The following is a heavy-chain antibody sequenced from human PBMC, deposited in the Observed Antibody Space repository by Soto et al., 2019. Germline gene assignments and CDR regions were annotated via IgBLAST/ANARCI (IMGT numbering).Heavy chain of an antibody. CDR3: ARELFGRSVWFDP. J-gene: IGHJ5*02. D-gene: IGHD3-10*01. CDR1: GGSISSYY. CDR2: IYYSGST. Sequence: PSETLSLTCTVSGGSISSYYWSWIRQPPGKGLEWIGYIYYSGSTNYNPSLKSQVTISVDTSKNQFSLKLSSVTAADTAVYYCARELFGRSVWFDPWGQGTLVTVSS. V-gene: IGHV4-59*01.